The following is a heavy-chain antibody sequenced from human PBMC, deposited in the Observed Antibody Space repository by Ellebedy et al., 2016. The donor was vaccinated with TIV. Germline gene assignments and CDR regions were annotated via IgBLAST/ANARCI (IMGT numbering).Heavy chain of an antibody. CDR1: GGSMSTYY. J-gene: IGHJ2*01. CDR2: IYSSGST. V-gene: IGHV4-4*07. CDR3: ARARYGAYRYFDL. Sequence: SETLSLTCTISGGSMSTYYWTWIRQPAGKGLEWIGRIYSSGSTNYNPSLKSRVTMSVDTSKNQFSLKLSSVTAADTAVYYCARARYGAYRYFDLWGRGTLVTVSS. D-gene: IGHD4-17*01.